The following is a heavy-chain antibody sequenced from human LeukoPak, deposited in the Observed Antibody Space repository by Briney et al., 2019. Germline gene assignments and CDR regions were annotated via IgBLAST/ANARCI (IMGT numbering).Heavy chain of an antibody. Sequence: GESLKISCKGSGYSFTSYWIGWVRQIPGKGLEWIGIIYPGGSDTRYSPSFQGQVTISADKSISTAYLQWSSLKASDTARYYCARRSNTMVRGVSSDAFDIWGQGTMVTVSS. V-gene: IGHV5-51*01. J-gene: IGHJ3*02. CDR1: GYSFTSYW. CDR2: IYPGGSDT. CDR3: ARRSNTMVRGVSSDAFDI. D-gene: IGHD3-10*01.